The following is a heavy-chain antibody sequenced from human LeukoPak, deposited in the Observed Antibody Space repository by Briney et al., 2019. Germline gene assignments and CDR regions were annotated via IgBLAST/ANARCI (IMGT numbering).Heavy chain of an antibody. J-gene: IGHJ4*02. Sequence: SETLSLTCTVSGGSISSSSYYWGWIRQPPGKGLEWIGSIYYSGSTYYNPSLKSRVTISVDTSKNQFSLKLSSVTAADTAVYYCASLGGREINFDYWGQGTLVTVSS. CDR2: IYYSGST. CDR1: GGSISSSSYY. D-gene: IGHD3-16*01. CDR3: ASLGGREINFDY. V-gene: IGHV4-39*01.